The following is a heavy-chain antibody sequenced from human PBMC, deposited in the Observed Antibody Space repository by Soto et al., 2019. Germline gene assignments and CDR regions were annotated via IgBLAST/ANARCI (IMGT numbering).Heavy chain of an antibody. CDR1: GGTFSSYA. Sequence: AASVKVSCKASGGTFSSYAISWVRQAPGQALEWMGGIIPIFGTANYAQKFQGRVTITADESTSTAYMELSSLRSEDTAVYYCAAAAGYYYYYGMDVWGQGTTVTVSS. D-gene: IGHD6-13*01. J-gene: IGHJ6*02. CDR3: AAAAGYYYYYGMDV. CDR2: IIPIFGTA. V-gene: IGHV1-69*13.